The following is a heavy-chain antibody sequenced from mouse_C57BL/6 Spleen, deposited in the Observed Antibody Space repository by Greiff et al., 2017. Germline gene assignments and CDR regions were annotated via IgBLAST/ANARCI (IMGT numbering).Heavy chain of an antibody. D-gene: IGHD3-1*01. Sequence: QVQLKQSGAELVKPGASVKLSCKASGYTFTEYTIHWVKQRSGQGLEWIGWFYPGSGSIKYNEKFKDKATLTADKSSSTVYLELSRLTSEDSAVYFCARPEDRGGGPAWFAYWGQGTLVTVSA. CDR1: GYTFTEYT. CDR2: FYPGSGSI. CDR3: ARPEDRGGGPAWFAY. V-gene: IGHV1-62-2*01. J-gene: IGHJ3*01.